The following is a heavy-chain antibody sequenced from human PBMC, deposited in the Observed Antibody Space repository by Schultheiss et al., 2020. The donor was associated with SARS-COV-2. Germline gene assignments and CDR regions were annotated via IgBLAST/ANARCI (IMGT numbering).Heavy chain of an antibody. V-gene: IGHV1-46*01. Sequence: ASVKVSCKASGYTFTSSSIPCVRQAPGQGLEWMGIINPSGGSTSYAQKFQGRVTMTRDTSTSTVYMELSSLRSDDTAVYYCARGGIVVVPAARSYYYYGMDVWGQGTTVTVSS. CDR2: INPSGGST. J-gene: IGHJ6*02. CDR3: ARGGIVVVPAARSYYYYGMDV. D-gene: IGHD2-2*01. CDR1: GYTFTSSS.